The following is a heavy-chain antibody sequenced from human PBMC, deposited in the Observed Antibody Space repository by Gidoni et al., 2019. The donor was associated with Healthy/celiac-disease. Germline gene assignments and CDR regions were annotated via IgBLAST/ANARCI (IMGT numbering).Heavy chain of an antibody. CDR2: IKQDGSER. J-gene: IGHJ3*02. Sequence: VQPVESGGRVVQPGGSLRLYCAGSGLSFRSYLMSWLRPAPGQGLEWVANIKQDGSERYYVDSVKGRFTISRDNAKNSLYLQMNSLRAEDTAVDYCARDVQYYYGSGSYGEDAFDIWGQGTMVTVSS. D-gene: IGHD3-10*01. CDR1: GLSFRSYL. V-gene: IGHV3-7*01. CDR3: ARDVQYYYGSGSYGEDAFDI.